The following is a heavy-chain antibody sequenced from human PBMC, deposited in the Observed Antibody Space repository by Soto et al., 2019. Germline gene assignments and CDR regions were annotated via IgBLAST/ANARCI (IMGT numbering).Heavy chain of an antibody. CDR3: ARDLSSPGRAGAGTGEDRDH. D-gene: IGHD6-19*01. CDR1: GGTFSSYA. J-gene: IGHJ4*01. Sequence: SVKVSCKASGGTFSSYAISWVRQAPGQGLEWMGGIIPIFGTANYAQKFQGRVTITADKSTSTAYMELSSLRSEDTAVYYCARDLSSPGRAGAGTGEDRDHWG. V-gene: IGHV1-69*06. CDR2: IIPIFGTA.